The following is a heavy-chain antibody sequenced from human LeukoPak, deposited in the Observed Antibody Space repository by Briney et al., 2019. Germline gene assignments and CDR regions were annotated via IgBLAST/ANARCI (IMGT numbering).Heavy chain of an antibody. V-gene: IGHV3-7*03. J-gene: IGHJ4*02. Sequence: GGSLRLSCEASGFTFSTYWMSWVRQAPGKGLEWVANIKQDGSQTYHADSAKGRFTISRDNAEKSLYLQMNSLRAEDTAVYYCAKDGPSGSYALDYWGQGTLVTVSS. CDR2: IKQDGSQT. D-gene: IGHD1-26*01. CDR3: AKDGPSGSYALDY. CDR1: GFTFSTYW.